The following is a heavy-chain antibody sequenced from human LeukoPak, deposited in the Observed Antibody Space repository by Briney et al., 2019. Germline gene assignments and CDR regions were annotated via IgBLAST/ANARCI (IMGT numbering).Heavy chain of an antibody. CDR3: ARGDSYGYQYYYYYMDV. J-gene: IGHJ6*03. CDR1: GFTFSSYA. D-gene: IGHD5-18*01. Sequence: GGSLRLSCAASGFTFSSYAMHWVRQAPGKGLEWVAFIRYDGSNKYYADSVKGRFTISRDNSKNTLYLQMNSLRAEDTAVYYCARGDSYGYQYYYYYMDVWGKGTTVTVSS. V-gene: IGHV3-30*02. CDR2: IRYDGSNK.